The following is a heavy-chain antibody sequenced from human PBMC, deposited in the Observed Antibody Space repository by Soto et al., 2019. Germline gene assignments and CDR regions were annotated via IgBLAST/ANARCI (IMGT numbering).Heavy chain of an antibody. Sequence: GGSLILSCAASGFTFSSYAMSWVRQAPGKGLEWVSAISGSGGSTYYADSVKGRFTISRDNSKNTLYLQMNSLRAEDTAVYYCATPLRYFDWLLPDCYFDYWGQGTLVTVSS. CDR1: GFTFSSYA. J-gene: IGHJ4*02. D-gene: IGHD3-9*01. V-gene: IGHV3-23*01. CDR2: ISGSGGST. CDR3: ATPLRYFDWLLPDCYFDY.